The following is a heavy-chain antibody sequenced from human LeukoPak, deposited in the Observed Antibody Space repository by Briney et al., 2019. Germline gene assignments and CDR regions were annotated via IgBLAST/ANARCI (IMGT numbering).Heavy chain of an antibody. Sequence: PSQTLSLTCTVSGGSISSGSYYWTWMRQPPGKGLEWIGSIYYSGSTYYDPSLKSRVTISVDTSKNQFSLKLSSVTAADTAVYYCARGVRVLWFGEFGSLDYWGQGTLVTVSS. D-gene: IGHD3-10*01. CDR2: IYYSGST. J-gene: IGHJ4*02. V-gene: IGHV4-39*07. CDR3: ARGVRVLWFGEFGSLDY. CDR1: GGSISSGSYY.